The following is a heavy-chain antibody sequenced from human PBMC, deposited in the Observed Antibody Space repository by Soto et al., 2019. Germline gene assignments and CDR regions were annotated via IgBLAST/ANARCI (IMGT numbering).Heavy chain of an antibody. CDR3: AKRSSSSTFDY. J-gene: IGHJ4*02. Sequence: EVQLLESGGGLVQPGESLRLSCAASGFTFSSYAMSWVRQAPGKGLEWVSVISGSDDSTYYADSVKGRFTISRDNSKNTLYLQMISLRAEDTAVSSCAKRSSSSTFDYWGQGTLVTVSS. CDR1: GFTFSSYA. CDR2: ISGSDDST. V-gene: IGHV3-23*01. D-gene: IGHD6-6*01.